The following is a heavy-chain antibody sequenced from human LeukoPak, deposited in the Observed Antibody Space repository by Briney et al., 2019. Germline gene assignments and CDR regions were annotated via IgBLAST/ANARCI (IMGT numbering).Heavy chain of an antibody. J-gene: IGHJ4*02. Sequence: GRSLRLSCAASGFKFSDYGMYWVRQAPGKGLEWVALIWYDGRKTHYGDSVKGRFTVARDNSNNTLHLQMNTLRAEDTAVYYCARGGGYYDSSGYPLLDYWGQGTLVTVSS. V-gene: IGHV3-33*01. CDR2: IWYDGRKT. CDR3: ARGGGYYDSSGYPLLDY. D-gene: IGHD3-22*01. CDR1: GFKFSDYG.